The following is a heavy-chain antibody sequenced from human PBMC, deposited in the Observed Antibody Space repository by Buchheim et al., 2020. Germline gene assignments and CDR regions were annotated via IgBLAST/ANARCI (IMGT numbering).Heavy chain of an antibody. V-gene: IGHV4-34*01. J-gene: IGHJ4*02. Sequence: QVQLQQWGAGLLKPSETLSLTCAVYGWSFSGYYWSWIRQPPGKGLEWIGEISHSGRSNYNPSLKSRVTISVDTSKNQVSLELTSVTAADTAVYSCARVYSNSFDYWGQGTL. CDR2: ISHSGRS. CDR1: GWSFSGYY. D-gene: IGHD4-11*01. CDR3: ARVYSNSFDY.